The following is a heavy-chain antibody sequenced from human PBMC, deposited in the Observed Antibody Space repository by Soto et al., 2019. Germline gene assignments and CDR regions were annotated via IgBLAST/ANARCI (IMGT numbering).Heavy chain of an antibody. Sequence: GGSLRLSCAASGFTFSINDMHLVRQAPGRGLEWVAVISHDGNNKYYAASVKGRFTLSRDNSKNMVYLQMDSLRVEDTAVYYCEREALGVSATIHFDSWGPGTLVTVSS. J-gene: IGHJ4*02. CDR2: ISHDGNNK. D-gene: IGHD2-15*01. V-gene: IGHV3-30*03. CDR3: EREALGVSATIHFDS. CDR1: GFTFSIND.